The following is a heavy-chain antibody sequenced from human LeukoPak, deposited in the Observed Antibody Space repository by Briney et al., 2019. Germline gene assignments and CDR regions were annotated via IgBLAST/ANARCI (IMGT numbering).Heavy chain of an antibody. V-gene: IGHV4-39*07. J-gene: IGHJ4*02. CDR1: GGSISSNGYC. D-gene: IGHD3-3*01. Sequence: KPSQTLSLTCTVSGGSISSNGYCWAWFRQPPGKGPDWIGSIYYSGGTYYNPSLKRRVTISIDTSKNQFSLKLSSVTAADTAVEYCAGDFWSGYYFRNWGQGTLVTASS. CDR3: AGDFWSGYYFRN. CDR2: IYYSGGT.